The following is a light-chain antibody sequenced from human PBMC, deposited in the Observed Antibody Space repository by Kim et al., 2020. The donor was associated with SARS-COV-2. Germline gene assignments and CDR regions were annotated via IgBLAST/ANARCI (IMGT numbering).Light chain of an antibody. CDR3: CSYAGSYTFV. CDR1: SSDVGGYNY. V-gene: IGLV2-11*02. J-gene: IGLJ2*01. CDR2: DVS. Sequence: GQSVTISCTGTSSDVGGYNYVSWYQLHQSRAPKLMLYDVSKRPSGVPDRISGSKSGNTASLTIYGLQAEDEADYYCCSYAGSYTFVFGGGTQLAVL.